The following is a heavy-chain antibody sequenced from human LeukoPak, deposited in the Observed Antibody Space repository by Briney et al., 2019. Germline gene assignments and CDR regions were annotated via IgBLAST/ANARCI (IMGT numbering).Heavy chain of an antibody. D-gene: IGHD3-10*01. CDR3: AKDSGSYYRGPFDY. Sequence: GGSLRLSCAASGFTFSSYAMHWVRQAPGKGLEWVAVISYDGSNKYYADSVKGRFTISRDNSKNTLYLQMNSLRAEDTAVYYCAKDSGSYYRGPFDYWGQGTLVTVSS. CDR2: ISYDGSNK. CDR1: GFTFSSYA. V-gene: IGHV3-30-3*01. J-gene: IGHJ4*02.